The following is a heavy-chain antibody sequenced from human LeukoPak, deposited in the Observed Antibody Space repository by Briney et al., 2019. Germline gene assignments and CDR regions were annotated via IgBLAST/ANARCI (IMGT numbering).Heavy chain of an antibody. J-gene: IGHJ4*02. CDR1: YA. V-gene: IGHV3-9*01. CDR2: ISWNSRRI. Sequence: YAXXXVRHAPGKGLEWGSGISWNSRRIVYADSVKGRFTISRDNAKNSLFLQLNSLRTEDTALYYCAKDVGYSFAGFDYWGLGALVTVSS. D-gene: IGHD5-18*01. CDR3: AKDVGYSFAGFDY.